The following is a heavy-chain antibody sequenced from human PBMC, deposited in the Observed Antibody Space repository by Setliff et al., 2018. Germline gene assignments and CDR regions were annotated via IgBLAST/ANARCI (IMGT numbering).Heavy chain of an antibody. V-gene: IGHV4-39*01. CDR1: GGSISRSSYN. J-gene: IGHJ6*02. CDR2: IYYSEST. Sequence: ASETLSLTCTVSGGSISRSSYNWGWVRQPPGKGLEWIGSIYYSESTYYNPSLKSRVTISVDTSKNQFSLKLSSVTAADTAVYYCARAAGYSSSWYHYYYGMDVWGQGTTVTVSS. D-gene: IGHD6-13*01. CDR3: ARAAGYSSSWYHYYYGMDV.